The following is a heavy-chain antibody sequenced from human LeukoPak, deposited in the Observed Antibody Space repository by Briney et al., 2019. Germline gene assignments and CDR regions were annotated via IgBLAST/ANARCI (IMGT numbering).Heavy chain of an antibody. CDR3: AKDISPYYYGSGSSSETFIDY. J-gene: IGHJ4*02. V-gene: IGHV3-9*01. Sequence: GGSLRLSRAAFGFTLHEYAMHWVRQAPGKGLEWVSGISWNSGCIGYADSVKGRFTIYRDNAKNSLYLQMNSLGAEDTALYYCAKDISPYYYGSGSSSETFIDYWGQGTLVTVSS. CDR2: ISWNSGCI. CDR1: GFTLHEYA. D-gene: IGHD3-10*01.